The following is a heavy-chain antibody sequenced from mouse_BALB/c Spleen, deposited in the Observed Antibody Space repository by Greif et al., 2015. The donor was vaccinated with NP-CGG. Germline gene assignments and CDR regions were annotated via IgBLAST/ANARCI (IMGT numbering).Heavy chain of an antibody. CDR2: IDPANGNT. CDR3: DYYGSSYGYFDV. Sequence: VQLKHSGAELVKPGASVKLSCTASGFNIKDTYMHWVKQRPEQGLEWIGRIDPANGNTKYDPKFQGKATITADTSSNTAYLQLSSLTSEDTAVYYCDYYGSSYGYFDVWGAGTTVTVSS. D-gene: IGHD1-1*01. J-gene: IGHJ1*01. V-gene: IGHV14-3*02. CDR1: GFNIKDTY.